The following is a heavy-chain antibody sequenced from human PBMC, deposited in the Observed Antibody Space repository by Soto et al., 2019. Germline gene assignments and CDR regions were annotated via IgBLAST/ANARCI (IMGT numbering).Heavy chain of an antibody. D-gene: IGHD6-19*01. CDR1: GFPFRSLS. CDR3: ARGSGPSGSYGYCDA. Sequence: EMRLVESGGGLVQPGGSLRVACVATGFPFRSLSMSWVRQAPGKGLEWVSSVGGSGFSTYYGDSVKGRFTSSRDNSKNTVYLEMNRLRAEDTAVYYCARGSGPSGSYGYCDAWGQGTLVSVSS. V-gene: IGHV3-23*04. CDR2: VGGSGFST. J-gene: IGHJ4*02.